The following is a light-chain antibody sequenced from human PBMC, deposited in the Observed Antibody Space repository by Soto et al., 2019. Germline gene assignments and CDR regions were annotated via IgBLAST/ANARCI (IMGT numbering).Light chain of an antibody. J-gene: IGLJ2*01. V-gene: IGLV1-40*01. CDR2: GDI. CDR1: SSNIGAGYD. CDR3: QSYDSSLSAVV. Sequence: QSVLTQPPSVSGAPGQRVTISCTGSSSNIGAGYDVHWYQQLPGTTPKVVSYGDINRPSGVPDRFSGSKSGTSASLAITGLQAEDEADYYCQSYDSSLSAVVFGGGTKVTVL.